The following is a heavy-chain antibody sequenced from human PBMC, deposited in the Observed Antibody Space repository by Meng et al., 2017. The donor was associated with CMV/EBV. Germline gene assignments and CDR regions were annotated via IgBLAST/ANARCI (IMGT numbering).Heavy chain of an antibody. V-gene: IGHV3-74*01. CDR1: GFTFSSYS. Sequence: GGSLRLSCAASGFTFSSYSMHWVRQAPGKGLVWVSHIRFDGGETNYADSVKGRFSISRDNAKNTVYLQMNSLRVEDTGVYYCARDQWEHYFDFWGQGALVTVPS. CDR2: IRFDGGET. CDR3: ARDQWEHYFDF. J-gene: IGHJ4*02. D-gene: IGHD1-26*01.